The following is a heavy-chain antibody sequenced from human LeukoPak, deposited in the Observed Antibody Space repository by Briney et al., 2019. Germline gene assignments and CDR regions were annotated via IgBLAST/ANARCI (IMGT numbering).Heavy chain of an antibody. D-gene: IGHD2-2*01. V-gene: IGHV4-61*02. Sequence: SQTLPLTCTVSGGSISSGSYYWSWIRQPAGKGLEWIGRIYTSGSTNYNPSLMSRVTISVDTFKNQLSLKLSSVTAADTAVYYCARDTIVVVPAAIKAYYYYYMDVWGKGTTVTVSS. CDR3: ARDTIVVVPAAIKAYYYYYMDV. J-gene: IGHJ6*03. CDR2: IYTSGST. CDR1: GGSISSGSYY.